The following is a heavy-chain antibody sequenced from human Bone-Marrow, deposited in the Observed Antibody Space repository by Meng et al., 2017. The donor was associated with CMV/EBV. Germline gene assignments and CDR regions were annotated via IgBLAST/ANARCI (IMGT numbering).Heavy chain of an antibody. CDR3: ARGYSLGVIPYYFDY. CDR2: INHSGST. D-gene: IGHD3-16*01. J-gene: IGHJ4*02. V-gene: IGHV4-34*01. Sequence: SETLSLTCAVYGGSFSGYYWSWIRQPPGKGLEWIGEINHSGSTNYNPSLKSRVTISVDTSKNQFSLKLSSVTAADTPVYYCARGYSLGVIPYYFDYWVQGTLVTVSS. CDR1: GGSFSGYY.